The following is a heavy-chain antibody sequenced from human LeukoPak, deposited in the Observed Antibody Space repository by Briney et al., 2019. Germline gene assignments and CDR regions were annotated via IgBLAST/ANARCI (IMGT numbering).Heavy chain of an antibody. CDR3: ATDSRGQWLVRRAFDI. CDR2: FDPEDGET. D-gene: IGHD6-19*01. V-gene: IGHV1-24*01. CDR1: GYTLTELS. J-gene: IGHJ3*02. Sequence: ASVKVSCKVSGYTLTELSMHWVRQAPGKGLEWMGGFDPEDGETIYAQKFQGRVTMTEDTSTGTAYMELSSLRSEDTAVYYCATDSRGQWLVRRAFDIRGQGTMVTVSS.